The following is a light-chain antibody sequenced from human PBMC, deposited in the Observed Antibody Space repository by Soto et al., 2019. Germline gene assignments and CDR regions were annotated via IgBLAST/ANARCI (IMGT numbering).Light chain of an antibody. J-gene: IGKJ2*01. CDR1: QTVSGNY. V-gene: IGKV3-20*01. CDR2: GSS. CDR3: QQYGSSPPYT. Sequence: EIVLTQSPGILSLSPGERAALSCRASQTVSGNYLAWYQQKPGQSPRLLIYGSSDRATGIPDRFSGSGSGTDFTLTINRVEPEDFAVYYCQQYGSSPPYTFGQGTTLEI.